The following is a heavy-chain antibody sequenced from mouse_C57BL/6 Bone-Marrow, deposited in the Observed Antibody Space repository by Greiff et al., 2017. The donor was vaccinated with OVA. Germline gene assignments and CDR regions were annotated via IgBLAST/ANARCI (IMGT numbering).Heavy chain of an antibody. CDR3: ARGVTIVDLLWSLLREFDY. Sequence: QVQLQQPGAELVKPGASVKLSCKASGYTFTSYWMQWVKQRPGQGLEWIGELDPSDSYTNYNQKFKGKATLTVDTSSSTAYMQLSSLTSEDSAVYYCARGVTIVDLLWSLLREFDYWGQGTTLTVSS. D-gene: IGHD2-1*01. CDR1: GYTFTSYW. V-gene: IGHV1-50*01. J-gene: IGHJ2*01. CDR2: LDPSDSYT.